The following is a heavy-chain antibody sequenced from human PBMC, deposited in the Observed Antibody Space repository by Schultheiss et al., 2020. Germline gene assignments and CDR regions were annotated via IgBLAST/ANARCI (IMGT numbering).Heavy chain of an antibody. D-gene: IGHD3-16*01. J-gene: IGHJ4*02. CDR2: IMPNSGVT. V-gene: IGHV1-2*06. CDR3: ARDIPHKFYDYIWGS. CDR1: GYTLTELS. Sequence: ASVKVSCKVSGYTLTELSMHWVRQAPGKGLEWMGRIMPNSGVTHYAPKFQGRVTMTWDTSTITTYMELSSLRSDDTAVYYCARDIPHKFYDYIWGSWGQGTLVTGYS.